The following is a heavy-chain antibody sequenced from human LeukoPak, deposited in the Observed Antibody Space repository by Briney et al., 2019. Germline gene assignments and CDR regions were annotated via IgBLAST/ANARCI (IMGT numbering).Heavy chain of an antibody. J-gene: IGHJ6*03. D-gene: IGHD3-16*01. CDR2: IIDSGDIT. V-gene: IGHV3-23*01. Sequence: GGSLRLSCAASGFTFSTYAMSWVRQAPGKGLEWVSGIIDSGDITYYANSVKGRFTISRDNSKNTLCLQMNSLRAEDTAVYYCAKLGGQEVYNYYVGVWGKGTTVAVSS. CDR3: AKLGGQEVYNYYVGV. CDR1: GFTFSTYA.